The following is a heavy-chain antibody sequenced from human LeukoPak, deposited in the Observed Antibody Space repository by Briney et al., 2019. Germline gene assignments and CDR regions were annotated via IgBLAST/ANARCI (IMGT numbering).Heavy chain of an antibody. V-gene: IGHV1-69*04. J-gene: IGHJ6*02. CDR1: GGTFSSYA. D-gene: IGHD6-6*01. CDR3: ARRVGSSPDYYYGMDV. CDR2: IIPTFGIA. Sequence: GSAVKVSCKASGGTFSSYAISWVRQAPGQGLEWMGRIIPTFGIANYAQKFQGRVTITADKSTSTAYMELSSLRSEDTAVYYCARRVGSSPDYYYGMDVWGQGTTVTVSS.